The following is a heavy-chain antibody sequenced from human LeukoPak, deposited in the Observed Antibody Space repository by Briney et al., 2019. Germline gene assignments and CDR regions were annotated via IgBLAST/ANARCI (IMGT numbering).Heavy chain of an antibody. J-gene: IGHJ6*03. V-gene: IGHV4-4*08. CDR3: AREGDYYYYMDV. CDR1: GGSISNYY. Sequence: SETLSLTCTVSGGSISNYYWSWTRQPPGKGLEWIGYMHSSGSTNYNLSLMSRVTMSIDTSKNQFSLKLSSVTAADTAVYYCAREGDYYYYMDVWGKGTTVTVSS. CDR2: MHSSGST.